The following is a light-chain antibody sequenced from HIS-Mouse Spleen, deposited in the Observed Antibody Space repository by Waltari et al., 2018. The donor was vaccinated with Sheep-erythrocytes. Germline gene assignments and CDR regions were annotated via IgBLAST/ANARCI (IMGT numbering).Light chain of an antibody. J-gene: IGLJ1*01. CDR2: DVS. V-gene: IGLV2-11*01. CDR3: CSYAGSYNHV. CDR1: SSDGGGYHY. Sequence: QSALTQPRSVSGSPGHSVTISCPGTSSDGGGYHYVSWYQQHPGKAPKLMIYDVSKRPSGVPDRFSGSKSGNTASLTISGLQAEDEADYYCCSYAGSYNHVFATGTKVTVL.